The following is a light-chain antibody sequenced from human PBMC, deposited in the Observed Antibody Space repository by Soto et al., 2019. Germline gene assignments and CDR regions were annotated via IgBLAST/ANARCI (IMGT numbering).Light chain of an antibody. V-gene: IGKV3-20*01. CDR2: AAS. CDR3: QQYGRSPDLIS. J-gene: IGKJ3*01. CDR1: RSVASNY. Sequence: DIVLTQSPGTLSLSPGERATLSCRASRSVASNYLAWYQQKPGQAPSLLIYAASSRATGTPDRFTGSGSGTDFTLTISRVEPEDFAVYYCQQYGRSPDLISFGPGTKVDIK.